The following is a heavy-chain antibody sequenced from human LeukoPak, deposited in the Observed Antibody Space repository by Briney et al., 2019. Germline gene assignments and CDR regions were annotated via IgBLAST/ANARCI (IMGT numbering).Heavy chain of an antibody. CDR3: AKGGYYDSGRYLNH. CDR2: ISGSGGST. CDR1: GGSFSGYY. V-gene: IGHV3-23*01. J-gene: IGHJ5*02. D-gene: IGHD3-22*01. Sequence: PSETLSLTCAVYGGSFSGYYWSWVRQAPGKGLEWVSTISGSGGSTYYADSVKGRFTISRDNSKNTLYLQMNSLRAEDTAVYYCAKGGYYDSGRYLNHWGQGTLVTVSS.